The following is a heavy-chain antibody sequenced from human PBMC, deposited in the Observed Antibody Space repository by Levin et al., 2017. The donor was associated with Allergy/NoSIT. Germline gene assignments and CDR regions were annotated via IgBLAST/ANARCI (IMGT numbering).Heavy chain of an antibody. V-gene: IGHV4-59*08. J-gene: IGHJ6*02. CDR3: ARRFCSGGTCYSGSHGMDV. CDR2: IYNSGST. CDR1: GDSISSYY. D-gene: IGHD2-15*01. Sequence: SETLSLTCTVSGDSISSYYWSWIRQPPGKGLEWIGYIYNSGSTNYNPSLKSRVTISIDTSKNQFSLELSSVTAADTAVYYCARRFCSGGTCYSGSHGMDVWGQGTTVTVSS.